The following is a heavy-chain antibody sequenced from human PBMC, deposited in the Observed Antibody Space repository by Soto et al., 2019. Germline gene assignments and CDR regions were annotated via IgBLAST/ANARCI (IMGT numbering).Heavy chain of an antibody. Sequence: PGGSLRLSWAVYGFTFGDSYMSWTRQDAGKGLEWLFYISARCRHPAYDGSVKGPFNISRNNAKRSLCLQMMGLTGEDTAIYYCVSCGRRDLFDPWGQGTMVTVSS. V-gene: IGHV3-11*06. CDR1: GFTFGDSY. CDR3: VSCGRRDLFDP. CDR2: ISARCRHP. D-gene: IGHD2-15*01. J-gene: IGHJ5*02.